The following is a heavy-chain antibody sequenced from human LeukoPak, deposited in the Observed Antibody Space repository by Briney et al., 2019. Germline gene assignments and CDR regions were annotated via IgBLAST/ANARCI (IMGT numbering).Heavy chain of an antibody. D-gene: IGHD3-16*01. CDR2: ISGSGGGR. CDR1: GFTFSSYA. J-gene: IGHJ6*03. V-gene: IGHV3-23*01. Sequence: PGGSLRLSCAASGFTFSSYAMSWVRQAPGKGLERVSGISGSGGGRYYADSVKGRFTISRDNSKNTLYLQMNNRRAEDTAVYYCAKGVDASGIYYYFYMDVWGKGTTVTVSS. CDR3: AKGVDASGIYYYFYMDV.